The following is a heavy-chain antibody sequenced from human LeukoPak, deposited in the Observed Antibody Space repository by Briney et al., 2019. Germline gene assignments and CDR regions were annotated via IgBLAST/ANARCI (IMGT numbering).Heavy chain of an antibody. CDR1: GFTLSTYS. J-gene: IGHJ4*02. V-gene: IGHV3-48*01. D-gene: IGHD3-22*01. CDR2: ISSSGSTI. Sequence: GGSLRLSCAASGFTLSTYSMNWVRQAPGKGLEWVSYISSSGSTIHYADSVKGRFTISRDNSKNTLYLQVNSLRAEDTAVYYCAKDESSGYYYFDHWGQGTLVTVSS. CDR3: AKDESSGYYYFDH.